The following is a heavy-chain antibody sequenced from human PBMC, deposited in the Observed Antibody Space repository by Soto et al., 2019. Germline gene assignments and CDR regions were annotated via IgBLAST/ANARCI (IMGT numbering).Heavy chain of an antibody. V-gene: IGHV2-5*02. Sequence: SGPTLVNPTQTLTLTCTFSGFSLSSSGVAVGWIRQPPGKALEWLALIFWDDDERYSPSLQSRLTITKDTSRNQVVLTMINMDPVDTAVYYCAKDLSWGQCDYWGQGTLVTVSS. CDR2: IFWDDDE. CDR3: AKDLSWGQCDY. J-gene: IGHJ4*02. CDR1: GFSLSSSGVA. D-gene: IGHD3-16*01.